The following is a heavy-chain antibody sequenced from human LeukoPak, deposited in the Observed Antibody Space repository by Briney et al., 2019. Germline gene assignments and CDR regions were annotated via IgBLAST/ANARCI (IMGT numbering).Heavy chain of an antibody. CDR2: MSGSGGTI. Sequence: GGSLRLSCAASGFTFTKHAMYWVRQAPGKGLEWVSGMSGSGGTICYLDSVKGRFTISRDNSKNTLFLQMNSLRTEDTAVYYCAKGEGFGESPLDYWGQGTLVTVSS. D-gene: IGHD3-10*01. J-gene: IGHJ4*02. CDR1: GFTFTKHA. V-gene: IGHV3-23*01. CDR3: AKGEGFGESPLDY.